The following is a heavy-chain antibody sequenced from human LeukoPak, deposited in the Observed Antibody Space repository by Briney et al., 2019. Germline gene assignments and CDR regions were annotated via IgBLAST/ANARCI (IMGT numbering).Heavy chain of an antibody. Sequence: SVKVSCKASGGTFSSYAISWVRQAPGQGLEWMGGIIPILGTANYAQKFQGRVTITADESTSTAYMELSSLRSEDTAVYYCVRDYDILTGRTYRLDYWGQGTLVTVSS. CDR1: GGTFSSYA. D-gene: IGHD3-9*01. V-gene: IGHV1-69*13. CDR3: VRDYDILTGRTYRLDY. J-gene: IGHJ4*02. CDR2: IIPILGTA.